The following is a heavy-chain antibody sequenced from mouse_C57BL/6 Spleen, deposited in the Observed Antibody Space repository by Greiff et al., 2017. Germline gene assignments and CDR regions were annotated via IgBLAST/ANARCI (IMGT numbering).Heavy chain of an antibody. CDR1: GFTFSNYW. Sequence: EVKLMESGGGLVQPGGSMKLSCVASGFTFSNYWMNWVRQSPEKGLEWVAQIRLKSDNYATHYAESVKGRFTISRDDSKSSVYLQMNNLRAEDTGIYYCTGQFITTVGGYWGQGTTLTVSS. D-gene: IGHD1-1*01. CDR2: IRLKSDNYAT. V-gene: IGHV6-3*01. CDR3: TGQFITTVGGY. J-gene: IGHJ2*01.